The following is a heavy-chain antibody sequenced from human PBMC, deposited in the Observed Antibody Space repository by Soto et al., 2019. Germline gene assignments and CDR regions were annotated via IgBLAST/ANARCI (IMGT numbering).Heavy chain of an antibody. D-gene: IGHD4-17*01. CDR3: ARFGLGYGDYGLDY. Sequence: ASVKVSCKASGGTFSSYAISWVRQAPGQGLEWMGGIIPIFGTANYAQKFQGRVTITADESTSTAYMELSSLRSEDTAVYYCARFGLGYGDYGLDYWGQGTLVTVSS. CDR1: GGTFSSYA. J-gene: IGHJ4*02. V-gene: IGHV1-69*13. CDR2: IIPIFGTA.